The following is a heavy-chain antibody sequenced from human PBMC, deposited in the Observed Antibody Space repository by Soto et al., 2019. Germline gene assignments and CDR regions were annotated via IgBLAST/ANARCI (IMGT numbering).Heavy chain of an antibody. CDR2: ISSSGSTI. CDR3: AGGCVSRARGYYYHYMDV. Sequence: QVQLVESGGGLVKPGGSLRLSCAASGFTFSDYYMSWIRQAPGKGLEGVSYISSSGSTIYYAESVKGRFTISRDNAKNSLYLQMNSLRAEDTAVYYCAGGCVSRARGYYYHYMDVWGKGTTVTVSS. J-gene: IGHJ6*03. CDR1: GFTFSDYY. D-gene: IGHD3-10*01. V-gene: IGHV3-11*01.